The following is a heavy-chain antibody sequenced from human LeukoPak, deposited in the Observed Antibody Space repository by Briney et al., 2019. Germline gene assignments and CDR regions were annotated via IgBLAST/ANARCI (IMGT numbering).Heavy chain of an antibody. CDR2: IYYSGST. V-gene: IGHV4-39*07. CDR1: GGSISSSSYY. D-gene: IGHD3-10*01. CDR3: ARVLWFGELLYFDY. Sequence: SETLSLTCTVSGGSISSSSYYWGWIRQPPGKGLEWIGSIYYSGSTYYNPSLKSRVTISVGTSKNQFSLKLSSVTAADTAVYYCARVLWFGELLYFDYWGQGTLVTVSS. J-gene: IGHJ4*02.